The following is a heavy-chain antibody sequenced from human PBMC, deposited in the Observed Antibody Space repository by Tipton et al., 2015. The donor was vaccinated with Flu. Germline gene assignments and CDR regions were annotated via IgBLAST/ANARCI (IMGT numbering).Heavy chain of an antibody. CDR1: GFTFDDYA. D-gene: IGHD6-6*01. Sequence: SLRLSCAASGFTFDDYAMHWVRQAPGKGLEWVSGISWNSGSIGYADSVKGRFTISRDNSKNTLYLQMNSLRAEDTAVYYCARSYSSSSPYFDYWGQGTLVTVSS. J-gene: IGHJ4*02. CDR3: ARSYSSSSPYFDY. CDR2: ISWNSGSI. V-gene: IGHV3-9*01.